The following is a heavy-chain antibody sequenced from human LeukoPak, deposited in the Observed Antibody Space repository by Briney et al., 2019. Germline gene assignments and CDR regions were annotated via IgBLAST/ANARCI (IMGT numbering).Heavy chain of an antibody. J-gene: IGHJ4*02. CDR3: TRHGDYGDSPADFDY. Sequence: GGSLRLSCAASGFTFSGSAMHWVRQASGKGLEWLGRIRGKANSYATVYAASVKGRFTISRDDSKDTAYLQMNSLKTKDTAVYECTRHGDYGDSPADFDYWGQGTLVTVSS. V-gene: IGHV3-73*01. CDR2: IRGKANSYAT. D-gene: IGHD4-17*01. CDR1: GFTFSGSA.